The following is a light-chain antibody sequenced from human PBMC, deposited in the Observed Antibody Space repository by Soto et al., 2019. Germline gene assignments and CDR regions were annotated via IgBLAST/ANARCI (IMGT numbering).Light chain of an antibody. V-gene: IGKV3-20*01. CDR1: QTVKNTY. CDR2: GAS. Sequence: DIVLTQSPGTLSLSPGETATLSCRASQTVKNTYLAWYQQKPGQAPRRLIYGASSRASDVPDRFSGRGSGTDFTLTITTLEPEDSAVYYCQQYSRSGGTFGQGTRVEIK. J-gene: IGKJ1*01. CDR3: QQYSRSGGT.